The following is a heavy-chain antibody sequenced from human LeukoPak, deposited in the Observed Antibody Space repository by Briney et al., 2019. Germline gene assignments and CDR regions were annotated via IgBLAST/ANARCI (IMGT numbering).Heavy chain of an antibody. J-gene: IGHJ4*02. Sequence: ASVTVSFKASVYTFTISDINWVRQAAGQGLEWMGWMNPSSGNTGFAQKFQGRFTMTRNTSISTAYMELRSLRSEDTAMYYCARSMDTSMVACDYWGQGTLVTVSS. V-gene: IGHV1-8*01. CDR2: MNPSSGNT. CDR1: VYTFTISD. CDR3: ARSMDTSMVACDY. D-gene: IGHD5-18*01.